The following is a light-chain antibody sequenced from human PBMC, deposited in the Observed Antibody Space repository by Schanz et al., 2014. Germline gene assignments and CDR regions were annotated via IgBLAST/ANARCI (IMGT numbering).Light chain of an antibody. CDR3: CSYVDSYTWV. CDR2: EGT. J-gene: IGLJ3*02. CDR1: SSDVGSYNL. V-gene: IGLV2-11*01. Sequence: QSALTQPPSASGSPGQSVTISCTGTSSDVGSYNLVSWYQQHPGKAPKLMIYEGTKRPSGVPDRFSGSKSGNTASLTISVLQAEDEADYHCCSYVDSYTWVFGGGTKLPVL.